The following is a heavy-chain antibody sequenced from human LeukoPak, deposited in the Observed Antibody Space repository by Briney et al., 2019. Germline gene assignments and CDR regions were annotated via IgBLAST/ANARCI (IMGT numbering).Heavy chain of an antibody. CDR1: GGTFSTFG. V-gene: IGHV1-69*06. Sequence: GASVKVSCKAFGGTFSTFGITWVRQAPGQGLEWMGGTIPIFGAKHYAQKFRGRVTFTADNSTTTTFMELSSLRSEDTALYFCASYSNWGDFDSWGQGTLVTVSS. J-gene: IGHJ4*02. D-gene: IGHD7-27*01. CDR2: TIPIFGAK. CDR3: ASYSNWGDFDS.